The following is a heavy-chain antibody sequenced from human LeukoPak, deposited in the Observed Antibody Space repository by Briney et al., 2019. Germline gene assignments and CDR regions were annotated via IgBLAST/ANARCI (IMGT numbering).Heavy chain of an antibody. CDR2: IKPDGGEK. CDR3: AREGSGHYFYFFDY. Sequence: GGSLRLSCAASGFTFSTYWMGWVRQTPGKGLEWVANIKPDGGEKYYVDSVKGRFTISRDNAKNSLYLQMNSLRAEDTVFYYCAREGSGHYFYFFDYWGQGALVTVSS. CDR1: GFTFSTYW. V-gene: IGHV3-7*01. J-gene: IGHJ4*02. D-gene: IGHD4-17*01.